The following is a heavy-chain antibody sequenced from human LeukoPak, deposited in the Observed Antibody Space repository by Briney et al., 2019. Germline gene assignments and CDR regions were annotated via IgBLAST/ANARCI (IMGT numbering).Heavy chain of an antibody. CDR3: ARDLEQWLSMWYYFDY. D-gene: IGHD6-19*01. CDR2: ISSSTSTI. V-gene: IGHV3-48*01. Sequence: GGSLRLSCAASGFTFSNYNMNWVRQAPGKGLEWVSYISSSTSTIYYADSVKGRFTISRDNAKNSLYLQMNSLRAEDTAVYYCARDLEQWLSMWYYFDYWGQGTLVTVSS. CDR1: GFTFSNYN. J-gene: IGHJ4*02.